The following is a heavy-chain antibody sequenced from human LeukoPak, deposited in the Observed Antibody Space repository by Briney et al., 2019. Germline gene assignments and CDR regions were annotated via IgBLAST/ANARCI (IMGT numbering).Heavy chain of an antibody. CDR2: FDPEDGET. V-gene: IGHV1-24*01. CDR3: ATVLVREGDAFDI. CDR1: GYTLTELF. J-gene: IGHJ3*02. D-gene: IGHD6-13*01. Sequence: ASVKVSCMVSGYTLTELFMHWVGQAPGKGLEWMGGFDPEDGETIYAQKFQGRVTMTEDTSTDTAYMELSSMRSEDTAVYYCATVLVREGDAFDIWGQGTMVTVSS.